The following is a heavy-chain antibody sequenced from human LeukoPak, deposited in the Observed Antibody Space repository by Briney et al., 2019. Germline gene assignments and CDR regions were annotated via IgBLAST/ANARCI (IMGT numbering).Heavy chain of an antibody. CDR1: GFTFSSDA. V-gene: IGHV3-64D*09. CDR3: VKGLVLADDYFDP. Sequence: GGSLRLSCSASGFTFSSDAMHWVREAPGKGLEYVSGISNNADRTYYADSVKGRFTISRDNSKNTLYLQMSSLRPEDTAVYYCVKGLVLADDYFDPWGQGTLVTVPS. J-gene: IGHJ5*02. CDR2: ISNNADRT. D-gene: IGHD3-16*01.